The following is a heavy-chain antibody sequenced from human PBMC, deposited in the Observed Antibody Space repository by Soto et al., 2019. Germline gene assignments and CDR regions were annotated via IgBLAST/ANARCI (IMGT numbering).Heavy chain of an antibody. CDR1: GGSISYYY. CDR3: ARQTTYSASWYDY. D-gene: IGHD1-1*01. CDR2: IYSSGST. Sequence: PSETLSLTCTVSGGSISYYYWTWIRQPAGKGVEWIGRIYSSGSTNYNPSLKSRVTMSVDTSKNQFSLKLSSVTAADTALYYCARQTTYSASWYDYWGHGTLVTVSS. J-gene: IGHJ5*01. V-gene: IGHV4-4*07.